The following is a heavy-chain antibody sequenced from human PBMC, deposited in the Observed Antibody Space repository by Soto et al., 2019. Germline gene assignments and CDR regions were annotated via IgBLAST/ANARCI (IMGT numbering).Heavy chain of an antibody. V-gene: IGHV1-69*13. CDR3: ASPKRFLEWLSPAEPRYYYYYGMDV. D-gene: IGHD3-3*01. CDR1: GGTFSSYA. Sequence: ASVKVSCKASGGTFSSYAISWVRQAPGQGLEWMGGIIPIFGTANYAQKFQGRVTITADESTSTAYMELSSLRSEDTAVYYCASPKRFLEWLSPAEPRYYYYYGMDVWGQGTTVTVSS. CDR2: IIPIFGTA. J-gene: IGHJ6*02.